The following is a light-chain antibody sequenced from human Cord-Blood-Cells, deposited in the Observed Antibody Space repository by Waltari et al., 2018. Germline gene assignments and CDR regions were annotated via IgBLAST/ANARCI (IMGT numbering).Light chain of an antibody. V-gene: IGLV2-14*01. CDR3: SSYTSSSTYV. Sequence: QSALTQPASVSGSPGQSITISCTGTSRDVGGSYYASWYQQHTGKAPKLMIYEVSNRPSGVSNLFSGSKSGNTASLTISGLQAEDEADYYCSSYTSSSTYVFGTGTKVTVL. CDR1: SRDVGGSYY. J-gene: IGLJ1*01. CDR2: EVS.